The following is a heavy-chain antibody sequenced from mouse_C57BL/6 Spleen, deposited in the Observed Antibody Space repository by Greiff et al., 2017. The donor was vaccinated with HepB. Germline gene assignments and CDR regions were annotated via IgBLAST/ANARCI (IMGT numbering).Heavy chain of an antibody. J-gene: IGHJ4*01. CDR3: ARDGHSNYDYYAMDY. D-gene: IGHD2-5*01. Sequence: DVMLVESEGGLVQPGSSMKLSCTASGFTFSDYYMAWVRQVPEKGLEWVANINYDGSSTYYLDSLKSRFIISRDNAKNILYLQMSSLKSEDTATYYCARDGHSNYDYYAMDYWGQGTSVTVSS. V-gene: IGHV5-16*01. CDR2: INYDGSST. CDR1: GFTFSDYY.